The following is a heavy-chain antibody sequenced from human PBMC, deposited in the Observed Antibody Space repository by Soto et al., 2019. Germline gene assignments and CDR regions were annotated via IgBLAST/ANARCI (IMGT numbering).Heavy chain of an antibody. CDR3: TRRAYSRNWHLDY. J-gene: IGHJ4*02. Sequence: GGSLRLSCAASGFTFSGSAMHWVRQASGKGLEWVGRIRSKANNYATEYAASVKGRFTISRDDSKNTAYLQMNSLKTEDTAVYYCTRRAYSRNWHLDYWGQGTRVTVSS. CDR2: IRSKANNYAT. V-gene: IGHV3-73*01. D-gene: IGHD1-1*01. CDR1: GFTFSGSA.